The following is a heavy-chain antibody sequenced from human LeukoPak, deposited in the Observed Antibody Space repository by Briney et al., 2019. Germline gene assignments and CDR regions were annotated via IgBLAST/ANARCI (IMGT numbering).Heavy chain of an antibody. Sequence: PGGSLRLSCAASGLTFSSYAMSWVRQAPGKGLEWVSAISGSGGSTYYADSVKGRFTISRDNSKNTLYLQMNSLRAEDTALYYCAKDQRYDSSAYYSSYWGRGTLVTVSS. CDR3: AKDQRYDSSAYYSSY. D-gene: IGHD3-22*01. CDR2: ISGSGGST. CDR1: GLTFSSYA. V-gene: IGHV3-23*01. J-gene: IGHJ4*02.